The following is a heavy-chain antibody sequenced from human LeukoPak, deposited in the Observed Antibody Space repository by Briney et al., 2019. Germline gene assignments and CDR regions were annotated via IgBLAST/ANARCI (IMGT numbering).Heavy chain of an antibody. D-gene: IGHD3-3*01. CDR1: GGSISSSSYY. Sequence: PSETLSLTCTVSGGSISSSSYYWGWIRQPPGKGLEWIGSIYYSGSTYYNPSLKSRVTISVDTSKNQFSLELSSVTAADTAVYYCARHHPLVRFLEWSPSALFGPWGQGTLVTVSS. J-gene: IGHJ5*02. CDR2: IYYSGST. V-gene: IGHV4-39*01. CDR3: ARHHPLVRFLEWSPSALFGP.